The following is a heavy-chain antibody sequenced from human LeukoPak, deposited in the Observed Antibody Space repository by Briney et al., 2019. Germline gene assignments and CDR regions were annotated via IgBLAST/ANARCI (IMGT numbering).Heavy chain of an antibody. Sequence: PSETLSLPCTVSGGSISSYYWSWIRQPPGKGLEWIGYIYYSGSTNYNPSLKSRVTISVDTSKNQFSLKLSSVTAADTAVYYCARGKIYGMDVWGQGTTVTVSS. J-gene: IGHJ6*02. V-gene: IGHV4-59*01. CDR3: ARGKIYGMDV. CDR2: IYYSGST. CDR1: GGSISSYY.